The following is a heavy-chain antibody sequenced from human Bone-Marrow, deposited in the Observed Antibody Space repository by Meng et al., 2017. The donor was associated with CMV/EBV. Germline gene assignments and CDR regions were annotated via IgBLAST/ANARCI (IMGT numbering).Heavy chain of an antibody. V-gene: IGHV3-53*01. D-gene: IGHD3-16*02. CDR2: IYSGGST. CDR1: GFTVSSNY. CDR3: ASVDYVWGSYRYTASTSDY. J-gene: IGHJ4*02. Sequence: GESLKISCAASGFTVSSNYMSWVRQAPGKGLEWVSVIYSGGSTYYADSVKGRFTISRDNAKNSLYLQMNSLRAEDTAVYYCASVDYVWGSYRYTASTSDYWGQGTLVAASS.